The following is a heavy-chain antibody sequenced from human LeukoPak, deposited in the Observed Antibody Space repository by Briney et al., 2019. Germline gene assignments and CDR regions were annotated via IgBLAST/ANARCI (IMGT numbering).Heavy chain of an antibody. D-gene: IGHD6-6*01. CDR3: ARATIIAGRFDY. Sequence: SETLSLTCTVSGGSISSYYWSWIRQPPGKGLDWIGYIYYSGSTNYNPSLKSRVTISVDTSKNQFSLKLSSVTAADTAVYYCARATIIAGRFDYWGQGTLVTVSS. V-gene: IGHV4-59*01. CDR2: IYYSGST. CDR1: GGSISSYY. J-gene: IGHJ4*02.